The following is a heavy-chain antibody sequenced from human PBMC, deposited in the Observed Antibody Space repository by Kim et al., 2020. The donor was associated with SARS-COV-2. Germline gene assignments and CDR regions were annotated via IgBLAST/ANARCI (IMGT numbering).Heavy chain of an antibody. CDR1: GGSISSGGYY. CDR3: ARSGYSGYDKGADAFDI. J-gene: IGHJ3*02. V-gene: IGHV4-31*03. CDR2: IYYSGST. Sequence: SETLSLTCTVSGGSISSGGYYWSWIRQHPGKGLEWIGYIYYSGSTYYNPSLKSRVTISVDTSKNQFSLKLSSVTAADTAVYYCARSGYSGYDKGADAFDIWGQGTMVTVSS. D-gene: IGHD5-12*01.